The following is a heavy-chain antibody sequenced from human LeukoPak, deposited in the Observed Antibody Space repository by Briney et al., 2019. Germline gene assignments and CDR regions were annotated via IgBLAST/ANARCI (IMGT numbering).Heavy chain of an antibody. V-gene: IGHV3-9*01. CDR1: GFTFDDYA. CDR3: AKDIAASGLPRIFDF. CDR2: ISWNSGSI. J-gene: IGHJ4*02. Sequence: GGSLRLSCAASGFTFDDYAMHWVRQAPGKGLEWVSGISWNSGSIGYADSVKGRFTISRDNAKNSLYLQMNSLRAEDTALYYCAKDIAASGLPRIFDFWGQGTLVTVSS. D-gene: IGHD6-13*01.